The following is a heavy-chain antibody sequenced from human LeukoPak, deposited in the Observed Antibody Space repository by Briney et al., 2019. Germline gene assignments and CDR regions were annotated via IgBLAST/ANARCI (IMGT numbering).Heavy chain of an antibody. J-gene: IGHJ6*03. Sequence: ASVTVSCKASGYTFTSYIISWVRQPPGQGLEWMGWINTYNSNTDYAQSAQGRVSMITETSTSTAYMEVRRLRSDDTAVSYCARDRNIGGAVYYYYMDVWGKGTPVTVSS. CDR1: GYTFTSYI. CDR2: INTYNSNT. CDR3: ARDRNIGGAVYYYYMDV. D-gene: IGHD1-26*01. V-gene: IGHV1-18*01.